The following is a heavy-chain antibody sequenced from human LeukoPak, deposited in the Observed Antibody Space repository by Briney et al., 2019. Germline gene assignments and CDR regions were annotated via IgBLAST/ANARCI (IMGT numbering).Heavy chain of an antibody. Sequence: GASVKVSCKAPGYTFTGYYMHWVRQAPGHGLESMGWINPNSGGTNYAQKFQGRVTMTRDTSISTAYMELSRLRSDDTAVYYCARSWDFWSGYPFDYWGQGTLVTVSS. CDR3: ARSWDFWSGYPFDY. CDR2: INPNSGGT. D-gene: IGHD3-3*01. V-gene: IGHV1-2*02. J-gene: IGHJ4*02. CDR1: GYTFTGYY.